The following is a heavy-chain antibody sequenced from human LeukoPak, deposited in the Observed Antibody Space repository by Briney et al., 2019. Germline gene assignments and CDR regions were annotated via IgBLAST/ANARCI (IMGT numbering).Heavy chain of an antibody. CDR2: IYTTGRA. J-gene: IGHJ4*02. CDR3: ARHGYTASHFFLDY. Sequence: SETLSLTCSVSSGSINSYYWGWVRQPAGRGLEWIGRIYTTGRADYDPSLQSRVAMSIDTSQKQFSLNLKSVTAADTATYFCARHGYTASHFFLDYRSKGAPVTVSS. CDR1: SGSINSYY. V-gene: IGHV4-4*07. D-gene: IGHD5-18*01.